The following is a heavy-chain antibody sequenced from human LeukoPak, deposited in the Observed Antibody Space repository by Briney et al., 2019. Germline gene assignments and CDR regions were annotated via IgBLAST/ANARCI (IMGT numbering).Heavy chain of an antibody. CDR3: ARGGSGISNAFDI. CDR1: GGSISSYY. D-gene: IGHD3-10*01. J-gene: IGHJ3*02. CDR2: LYYSGST. Sequence: SETLSLTCSVSGGSISSYYWSWIRQPPGKGLEWVGYLYYSGSTNSNPSLKSRVTMSVDTSKNQFSLKLRSVTAADTAVYYCARGGSGISNAFDIWGQGTMVTVSS. V-gene: IGHV4-59*01.